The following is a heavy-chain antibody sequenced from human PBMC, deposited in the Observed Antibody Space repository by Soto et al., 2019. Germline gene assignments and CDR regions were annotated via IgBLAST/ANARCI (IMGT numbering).Heavy chain of an antibody. V-gene: IGHV1-69*05. CDR3: AAVPSYYGDSLFEY. D-gene: IGHD4-17*01. CDR1: GGTFSSYA. J-gene: IGHJ4*02. CDR2: IIPIFGTA. Sequence: SVKVSCKASGGTFSSYAISWVRQAPGQGLEWMGGIIPIFGTANYAQKFQGRVTITRDMSTSTAYMELSSLRSEDTAVYYCAAVPSYYGDSLFEYWGQGTLVTVSS.